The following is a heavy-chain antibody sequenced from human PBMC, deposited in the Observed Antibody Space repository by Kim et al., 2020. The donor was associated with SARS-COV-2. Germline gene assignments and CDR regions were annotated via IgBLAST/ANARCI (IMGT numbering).Heavy chain of an antibody. D-gene: IGHD5-12*01. V-gene: IGHV4-39*01. Sequence: SETLSLTCTVSGGSISSSSYYWGWIRQPPGKGLEWIGSIYYSGSTYYNPSLKSRVTISVDTSKNQFSLKLSSVTAADTAVYYCARSRRDGYPLIPPYWYFDLWGRGTLVTVSS. CDR1: GGSISSSSYY. CDR2: IYYSGST. J-gene: IGHJ2*01. CDR3: ARSRRDGYPLIPPYWYFDL.